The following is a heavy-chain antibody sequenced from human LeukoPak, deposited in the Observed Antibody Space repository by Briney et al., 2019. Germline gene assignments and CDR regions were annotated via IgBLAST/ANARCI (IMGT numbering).Heavy chain of an antibody. V-gene: IGHV1-8*01. CDR2: MNPNSGDT. J-gene: IGHJ4*02. CDR1: GYTFTNYD. Sequence: GASVKLSCKTSGYTFTNYDINWVRQASGQGLEWMGWMNPNSGDTGYAQKFQGRVTMTRNTSISTAYMELSSLRSEDTAVYYCARGPPESTNSDYWGQGTLVTVSS. CDR3: ARGPPESTNSDY.